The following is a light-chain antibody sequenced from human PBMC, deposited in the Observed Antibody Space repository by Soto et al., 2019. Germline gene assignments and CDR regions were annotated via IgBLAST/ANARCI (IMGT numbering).Light chain of an antibody. J-gene: IGKJ1*01. CDR2: AAS. Sequence: AIRMTQSPSSLSASTGDGVTITCRASQGVSNYLAWYQQKPGQAPKVLIHAASTLQGGLPSRFSGSGSGTNFTLTISGLQSDAFATDYSHQYYTYPCTFGQGTKVDIK. CDR3: HQYYTYPCT. CDR1: QGVSNY. V-gene: IGKV1-8*01.